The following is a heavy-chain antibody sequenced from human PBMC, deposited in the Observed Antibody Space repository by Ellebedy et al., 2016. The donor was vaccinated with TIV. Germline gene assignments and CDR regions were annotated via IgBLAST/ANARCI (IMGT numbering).Heavy chain of an antibody. V-gene: IGHV3-7*01. CDR2: MRQDGGDK. CDR1: GFSFRSYW. J-gene: IGHJ3*02. D-gene: IGHD4-17*01. CDR3: ATDGSYGDYRFPAHAFTM. Sequence: GESLKISCVGSGFSFRSYWMSWVRQAPGKGLEWVANMRQDGGDKYYVDSVKGRFTISNDNAKSSLYLQMNSLRAEDTSVYYCATDGSYGDYRFPAHAFTMWGQGTMVTVSS.